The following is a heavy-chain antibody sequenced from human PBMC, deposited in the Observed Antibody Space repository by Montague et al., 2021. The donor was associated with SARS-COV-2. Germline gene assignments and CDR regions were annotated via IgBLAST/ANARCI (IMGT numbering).Heavy chain of an antibody. Sequence: SVKVSCKASGYSFTSYDISWVRQATGHGPEWLGWMNPNSGDSVYAQKFQGRVTMTRDTSIRTVYMELSSLRSEDTAVYYCARGRDYDILTGYYYYFDYWGQGTPVTVSS. V-gene: IGHV1-8*01. CDR1: GYSFTSYD. D-gene: IGHD3-9*01. CDR2: MNPNSGDS. CDR3: ARGRDYDILTGYYYYFDY. J-gene: IGHJ4*02.